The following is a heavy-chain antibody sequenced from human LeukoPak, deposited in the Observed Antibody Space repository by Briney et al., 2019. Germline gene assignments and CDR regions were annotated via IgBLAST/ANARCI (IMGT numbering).Heavy chain of an antibody. CDR1: GGSFSGYY. Sequence: SETLSLTCAVYGGSFSGYYWSWIRQPPGKGLEWVGEINHSGSTNYNPSLKSRVTISVDTSKNQFSLKLSSVTAADTAVYYCARVSVGYYYYGMDVWGQGTTVTVSS. CDR3: ARVSVGYYYYGMDV. CDR2: INHSGST. V-gene: IGHV4-34*01. J-gene: IGHJ6*02. D-gene: IGHD3-3*02.